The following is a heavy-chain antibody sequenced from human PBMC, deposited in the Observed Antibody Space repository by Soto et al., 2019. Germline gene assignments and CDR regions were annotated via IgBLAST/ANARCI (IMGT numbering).Heavy chain of an antibody. Sequence: GDSLNISCKGSGYSFTSYWISWVRQMPGKGLEWMGRIDPSDSYTNYSPSFQGHVTISADKSISTAYLQWSSLKASDTAMYYCERHVGCILAADSYHRYEPSGHGPRVTDSS. CDR1: GYSFTSYW. D-gene: IGHD6-13*01. V-gene: IGHV5-10-1*01. CDR3: ERHVGCILAADSYHRYEP. J-gene: IGHJ5*02. CDR2: IDPSDSYT.